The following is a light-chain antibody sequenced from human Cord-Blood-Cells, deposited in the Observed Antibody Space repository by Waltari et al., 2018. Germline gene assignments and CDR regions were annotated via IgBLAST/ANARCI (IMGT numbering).Light chain of an antibody. CDR2: DVS. Sequence: QSALTQPASVSGSPGQSITISCTGTSSDVGCYNYVSWYQQHPGKAPKLMLYDVSNRPAGVSNRFSVCKSGNTASLTISGLQAEDEADYYCSSYTSSSTLVVFGGGTKLTVL. CDR3: SSYTSSSTLVV. J-gene: IGLJ2*01. V-gene: IGLV2-14*01. CDR1: SSDVGCYNY.